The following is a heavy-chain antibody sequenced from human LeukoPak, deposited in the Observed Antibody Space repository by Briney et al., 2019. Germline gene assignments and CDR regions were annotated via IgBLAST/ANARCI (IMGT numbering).Heavy chain of an antibody. D-gene: IGHD3-3*01. Sequence: SRTLSLTCTVSGASVSRNWWSWVRQPPGKGLEWIGEIHHSGGTNYNPSLKSRVTMSLDNSNNHFSLKLSSVTAADTAVYYCAARITIFGVVIPQNNWFDPWGQGTLVTVSS. CDR3: AARITIFGVVIPQNNWFDP. CDR2: IHHSGGT. J-gene: IGHJ5*02. V-gene: IGHV4-4*02. CDR1: GASVSRNW.